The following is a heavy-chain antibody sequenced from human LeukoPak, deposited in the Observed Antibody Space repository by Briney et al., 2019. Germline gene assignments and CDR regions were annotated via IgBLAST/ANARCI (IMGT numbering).Heavy chain of an antibody. D-gene: IGHD2-15*01. V-gene: IGHV5-51*01. CDR2: IYPDDSDT. CDR1: GYSFTNYW. CDR3: ARHPIYCSGGTCFSSNYFDY. J-gene: IGHJ4*02. Sequence: GESLKISFKGSGYSFTNYWIAWVRQMPGKGLEWMGIIYPDDSDTKYSPSFQGQVTISADKSISTAYLQWNGLEASDTAMYYCARHPIYCSGGTCFSSNYFDYWGQGTLVTVSS.